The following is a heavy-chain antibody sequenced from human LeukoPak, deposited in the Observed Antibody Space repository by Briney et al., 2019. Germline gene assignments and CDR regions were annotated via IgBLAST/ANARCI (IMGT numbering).Heavy chain of an antibody. D-gene: IGHD3-10*01. CDR3: ARQLLWFGEGYGMDV. CDR2: ISSSGSTI. V-gene: IGHV3-11*01. CDR1: GFTFSDYY. J-gene: IGHJ6*02. Sequence: GGSLRLSCAASGFTFSDYYMSWIRQAPGKGLEWVSYISSSGSTIYYADSVKGRFTISRDNAKNSLFLQMNSLRAEDTAVFYCARQLLWFGEGYGMDVWGQGTTVTVSS.